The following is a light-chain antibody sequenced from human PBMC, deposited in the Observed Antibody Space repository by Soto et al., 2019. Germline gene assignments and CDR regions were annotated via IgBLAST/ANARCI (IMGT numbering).Light chain of an antibody. CDR2: DAS. J-gene: IGKJ1*01. CDR3: QQYNSYSSLT. Sequence: DIQMTQSPSTLSASVGDRVTITCRASQSISSWLAWYQQKPGKAPKLLIYDASSLESGVPSSFSGSGSGTEFTLTISSLQPDDFATYYCQQYNSYSSLTFGQGTKVEIK. CDR1: QSISSW. V-gene: IGKV1-5*01.